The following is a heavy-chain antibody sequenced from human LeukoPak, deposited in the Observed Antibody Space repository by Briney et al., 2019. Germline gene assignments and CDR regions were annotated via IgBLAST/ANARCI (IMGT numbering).Heavy chain of an antibody. CDR1: GFTFSSYA. Sequence: GGSLRLSCAASGFTFSSYAMSWVRQAPGKGLEWVSAISGSGGSTYYADSVKGRFTISRDNSKNTLYLQMNSLRAEDTAVYYCAKYYYGSGSYYTRSPFDYWGQGTLVTVSS. D-gene: IGHD3-10*01. J-gene: IGHJ4*02. V-gene: IGHV3-23*01. CDR3: AKYYYGSGSYYTRSPFDY. CDR2: ISGSGGST.